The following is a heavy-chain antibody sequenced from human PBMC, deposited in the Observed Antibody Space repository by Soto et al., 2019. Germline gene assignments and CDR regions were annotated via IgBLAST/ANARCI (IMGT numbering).Heavy chain of an antibody. CDR3: VRDRGAVTGQSFDY. J-gene: IGHJ4*02. Sequence: QVQLEESGGGLVKPGGSLRLSCAASGFTFSAVYMSWIRQAPNKGLEYISYISSSGTSANYADSVKGRFTISRDNAKNSRSLQMTSLRAEDTAVYYCVRDRGAVTGQSFDYWGQGALVTVSS. V-gene: IGHV3-11*05. D-gene: IGHD6-19*01. CDR2: ISSSGTSA. CDR1: GFTFSAVY.